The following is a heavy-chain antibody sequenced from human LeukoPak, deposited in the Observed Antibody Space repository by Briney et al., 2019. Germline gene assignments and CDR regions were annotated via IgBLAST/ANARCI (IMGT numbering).Heavy chain of an antibody. Sequence: PSETLSLTCTVSGGSISSYYWSWIRQPPGKGLEWIGYIYYSGSTNYNPSLKSRVTISVDTSKNQFSLKLSSVTAADTAVYYCARHTPYYPFNYWGQGTLVTVSS. CDR2: IYYSGST. V-gene: IGHV4-59*08. CDR3: ARHTPYYPFNY. D-gene: IGHD3-22*01. J-gene: IGHJ4*02. CDR1: GGSISSYY.